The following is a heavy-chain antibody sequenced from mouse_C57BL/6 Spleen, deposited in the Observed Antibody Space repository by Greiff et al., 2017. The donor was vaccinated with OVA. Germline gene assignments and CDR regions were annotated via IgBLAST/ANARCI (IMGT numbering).Heavy chain of an antibody. V-gene: IGHV5-9*01. Sequence: EVQLMESGGGLVKPGGSLKLSCAASGYTFTSYTMSWVRQTPEQRLEWVATINGGGGNTYYRDSVKGRFTISRDNAKNTLYLQMSSLRSEDTALYYCARHGYYAMDYWGQGTSVTVSS. CDR2: INGGGGNT. J-gene: IGHJ4*01. CDR3: ARHGYYAMDY. CDR1: GYTFTSYT.